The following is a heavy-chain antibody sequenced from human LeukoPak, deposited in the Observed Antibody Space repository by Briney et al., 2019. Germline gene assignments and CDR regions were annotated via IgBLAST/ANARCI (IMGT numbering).Heavy chain of an antibody. CDR3: ARQGRGIVGPYLDY. V-gene: IGHV4-39*01. Sequence: PSETLSLTCTVSGGSISSSSYYWGWIRQPPGQGLEWIGSIYYSGSTDYNPSLMSRVTMSVDTSKNQFSMNLTYVTAADTAVYFCARQGRGIVGPYLDYWGQGTLVTVSS. J-gene: IGHJ4*02. CDR1: GGSISSSSYY. CDR2: IYYSGST. D-gene: IGHD1-26*01.